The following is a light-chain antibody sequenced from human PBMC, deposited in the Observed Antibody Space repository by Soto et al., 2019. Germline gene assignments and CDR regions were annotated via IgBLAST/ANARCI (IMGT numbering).Light chain of an antibody. CDR1: QSIDSH. Sequence: DIQMTQSPLSLSASVGDRVTITCRASQSIDSHLNWYQQKAGVAPQLLIYAASSLQTGVPSRFSGSGFGTDFTLTISSLQSEDVATYYCQQYHSYPWTFGQGTKVEIK. CDR2: AAS. V-gene: IGKV1-39*01. CDR3: QQYHSYPWT. J-gene: IGKJ1*01.